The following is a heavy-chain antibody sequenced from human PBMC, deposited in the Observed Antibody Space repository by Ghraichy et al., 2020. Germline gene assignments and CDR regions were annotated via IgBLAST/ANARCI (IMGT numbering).Heavy chain of an antibody. D-gene: IGHD4-17*01. CDR3: ARAVTVTTFVIGY. CDR1: GASISSGGYY. CDR2: IHYSGTT. J-gene: IGHJ4*02. V-gene: IGHV4-31*03. Sequence: SETLSLTCTVSGASISSGGYYWNWIRQHPGKGLEWIGYIHYSGTTYYNPSLKSRVTISVDTSKNQFSLNLSSVTAADTAVYYCARAVTVTTFVIGYWGQGALVTVSS.